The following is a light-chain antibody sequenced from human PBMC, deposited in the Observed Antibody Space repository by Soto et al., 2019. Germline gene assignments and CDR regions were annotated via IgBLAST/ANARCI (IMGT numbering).Light chain of an antibody. CDR1: QSVSSSY. CDR2: GVS. V-gene: IGKV3-20*01. Sequence: EIVLTQSPGTLSLSPGERATLSCRASQSVSSSYLAWYQQKPGQAPRVIIFGVSTRATGITDRFSGSGSGTDFTLTISRLEPEDSAVYYCQQYGSSPRTFGQGTKVDIK. J-gene: IGKJ1*01. CDR3: QQYGSSPRT.